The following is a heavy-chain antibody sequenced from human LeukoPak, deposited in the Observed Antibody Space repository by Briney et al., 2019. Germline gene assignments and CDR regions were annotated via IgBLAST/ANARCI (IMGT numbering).Heavy chain of an antibody. Sequence: GGSLRLSCAASGFTFDDYAMHRVRQAPGKGLEWVSGISWNSGSIGYADSVKGRFTISRDNAKNSLYLQMNSLRAEDTALYYCAKAYAYDILTGYPNYFDYWGQGTLVTVSS. J-gene: IGHJ4*02. V-gene: IGHV3-9*01. CDR2: ISWNSGSI. CDR3: AKAYAYDILTGYPNYFDY. CDR1: GFTFDDYA. D-gene: IGHD3-9*01.